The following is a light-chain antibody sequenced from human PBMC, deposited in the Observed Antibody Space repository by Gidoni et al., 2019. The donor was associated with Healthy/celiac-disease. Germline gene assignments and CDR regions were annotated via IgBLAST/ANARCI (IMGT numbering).Light chain of an antibody. Sequence: DIQMTQSPSSLSASVGDRVTITCRASQSTNIYLNWYQQKPRKAPKLLIYAASSLQSGVPSRFSGSGSGTDFTLTISSLQPEDFATYYCQQSYSTPWTFGQGTKVEIK. CDR2: AAS. V-gene: IGKV1-39*01. CDR1: QSTNIY. J-gene: IGKJ1*01. CDR3: QQSYSTPWT.